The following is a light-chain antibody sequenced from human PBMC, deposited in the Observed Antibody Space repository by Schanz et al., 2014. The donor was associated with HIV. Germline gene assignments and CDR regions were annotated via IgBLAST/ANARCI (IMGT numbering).Light chain of an antibody. J-gene: IGKJ2*01. CDR1: QYISSG. CDR3: QQYNARSYT. V-gene: IGKV1-5*03. Sequence: DIQMTQSPSTLSASVGDRVSITCRSSQYISSGLAWYQQKPGKAPNLLIYEASTLETGVPSRFSGSGFGTEFTLVISSLQPEDFATYYCQQYNARSYTFGQGTKLEIE. CDR2: EAS.